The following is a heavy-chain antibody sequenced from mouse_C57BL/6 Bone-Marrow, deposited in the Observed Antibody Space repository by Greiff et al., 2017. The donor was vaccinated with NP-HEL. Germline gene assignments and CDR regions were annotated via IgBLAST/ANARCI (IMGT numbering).Heavy chain of an antibody. V-gene: IGHV5-16*01. D-gene: IGHD1-1*01. CDR1: GFTFSDYY. CDR3: ARDRDYGSSRYFDV. J-gene: IGHJ1*03. CDR2: INYDGSST. Sequence: EVHLVESEGGLVQPGSSMKLSCTASGFTFSDYYMAWVRQVPEKGLEWVANINYDGSSTYYLDSLKSRFIISRDNAKNILYLQMSSLKSEDTATYYCARDRDYGSSRYFDVWGTGTTVTVSS.